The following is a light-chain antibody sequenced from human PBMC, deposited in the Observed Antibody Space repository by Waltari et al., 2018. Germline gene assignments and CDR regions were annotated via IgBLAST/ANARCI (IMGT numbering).Light chain of an antibody. CDR3: HQYNKWPPA. V-gene: IGKV3-15*01. Sequence: EIVMTQSPDTLSVSPGERATLSCRASQSVTSSLAWYQQKPGQAPRLLIYEASTRAYGIPARFSGSGSGTEFTLTISSLQSEDFAVYYCHQYNKWPPAFGQGTKVEIK. J-gene: IGKJ1*01. CDR2: EAS. CDR1: QSVTSS.